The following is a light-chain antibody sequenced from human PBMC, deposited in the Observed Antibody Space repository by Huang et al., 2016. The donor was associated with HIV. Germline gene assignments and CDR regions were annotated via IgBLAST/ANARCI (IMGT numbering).Light chain of an antibody. CDR3: QQRSKWLS. V-gene: IGKV3-11*01. CDR1: QGVGDY. J-gene: IGKJ4*01. Sequence: IVLTQSPPTLSIYPGERVTLSCRASQGVGDYVAWYQQKPGQAPRLLIYDASQRASGVSARFSGSGSGTEFILTISSLEPEDYAVYYCQQRSKWLSFGGVTKVEIK. CDR2: DAS.